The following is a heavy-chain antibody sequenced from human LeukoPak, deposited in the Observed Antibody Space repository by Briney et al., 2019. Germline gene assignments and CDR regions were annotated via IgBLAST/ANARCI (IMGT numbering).Heavy chain of an antibody. CDR1: GYTFTSYY. Sequence: EASVNVSCTASGYTFTSYYMHWVRQAPGQGLEWMGIINPSGGSTSYAQKFQGRVTMTRDTSTSTVYMELSSLRSEDTAVYYCARERGGYGFDYWGQGTLVTVSS. D-gene: IGHD5-12*01. J-gene: IGHJ4*02. CDR2: INPSGGST. CDR3: ARERGGYGFDY. V-gene: IGHV1-46*01.